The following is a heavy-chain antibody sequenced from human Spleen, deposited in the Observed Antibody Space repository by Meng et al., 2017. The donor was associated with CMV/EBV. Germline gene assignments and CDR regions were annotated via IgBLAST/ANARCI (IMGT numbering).Heavy chain of an antibody. CDR2: ISDGGSDK. CDR3: ARDISSVSSSGWGYYYYYGMDV. J-gene: IGHJ6*02. D-gene: IGHD6-19*01. CDR1: GFTVSSYA. V-gene: IGHV3-30*04. Sequence: GESLKISCAASGFTVSSYAMHWVRQAPGKGLEWLAVISDGGSDKYYADSVKGRFTVSRDKSKNTLYLQMNSLRVEDTAVYYCARDISSVSSSGWGYYYYYGMDVWGQGTAVTVSS.